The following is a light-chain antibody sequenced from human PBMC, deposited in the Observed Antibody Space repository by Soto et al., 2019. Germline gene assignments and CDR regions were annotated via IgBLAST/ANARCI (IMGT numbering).Light chain of an antibody. CDR1: SSDVGGYNY. CDR2: DVS. CDR3: SSYTSSSTLVV. Sequence: QSVLAQPTSVSGSPGQPITISCTGTSSDVGGYNYVSWYQQHPGKAPKLMIYDVSNRPSGVSNRFSGSKSGNTASLTISGLQAEDEADYYCSSYTSSSTLVVFGGGTQLTV. J-gene: IGLJ2*01. V-gene: IGLV2-14*01.